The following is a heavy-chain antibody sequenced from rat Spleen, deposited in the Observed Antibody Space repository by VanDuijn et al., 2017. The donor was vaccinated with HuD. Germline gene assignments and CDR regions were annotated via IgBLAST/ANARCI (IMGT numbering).Heavy chain of an antibody. D-gene: IGHD1-2*01. CDR1: GFSLTSHH. CDR2: MWSDGDT. J-gene: IGHJ3*01. Sequence: QVQLKESGPGLVQPSQTLSLTCTVSGFSLTSHHVSWVRQPPGKGLEWMGVMWSDGDTSYNSALKSRLSISRDTSKSQVFLKMNSLQTDDTGTYYCTRDLYYYSSYTPDWFAYWGQGTLVTVSS. V-gene: IGHV2-32*01. CDR3: TRDLYYYSSYTPDWFAY.